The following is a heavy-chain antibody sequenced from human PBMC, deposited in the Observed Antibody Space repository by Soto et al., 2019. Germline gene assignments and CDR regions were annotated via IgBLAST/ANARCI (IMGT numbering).Heavy chain of an antibody. J-gene: IGHJ5*02. CDR2: ISAYNGNT. D-gene: IGHD3-3*01. Sequence: VASVKVSCKASGYTFTSYGISWARQAPGQGLEWMGWISAYNGNTNYAQKLQGRVTMTTDTSTSTAYMELRSLRSDDTAVYYCARDRWGSGYESWFDPWGQGTLVTVSS. CDR1: GYTFTSYG. CDR3: ARDRWGSGYESWFDP. V-gene: IGHV1-18*01.